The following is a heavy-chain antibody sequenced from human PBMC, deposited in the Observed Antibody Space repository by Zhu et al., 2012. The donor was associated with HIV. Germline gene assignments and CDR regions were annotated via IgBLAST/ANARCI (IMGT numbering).Heavy chain of an antibody. Sequence: QVQLQESGPGLVKPPETLSLTCTVSGGSISSYYWSWIRQPPGKGLEWIGYIYYSGSTNYNPSLKSRVTISVDTSKNQFSLKLSSVTAADTAVYYCAREPEDGYNYWYFDLWGLAPWSLSPQ. CDR2: IYYSGST. V-gene: IGHV4-59*01. D-gene: IGHD5-24*01. CDR3: AREPEDGYNYWYFDL. J-gene: IGHJ2*01. CDR1: GGSISSYY.